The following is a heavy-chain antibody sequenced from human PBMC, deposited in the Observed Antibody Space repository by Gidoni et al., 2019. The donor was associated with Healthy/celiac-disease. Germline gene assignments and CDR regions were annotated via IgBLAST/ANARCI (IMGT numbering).Heavy chain of an antibody. V-gene: IGHV4-34*01. CDR3: ARSPPVAGTRTFDY. CDR1: GGSFSGYY. J-gene: IGHJ4*02. CDR2: INHSGST. D-gene: IGHD6-19*01. Sequence: QVQLQQWGAGLLKPSETLSLTCAVYGGSFSGYYWRWIRQPPGNGLEWIGDINHSGSTNYNPSLKSRVTISVDTSKNQFSLKLSSVTAADTAVYYCARSPPVAGTRTFDYWGQGTLVTVSS.